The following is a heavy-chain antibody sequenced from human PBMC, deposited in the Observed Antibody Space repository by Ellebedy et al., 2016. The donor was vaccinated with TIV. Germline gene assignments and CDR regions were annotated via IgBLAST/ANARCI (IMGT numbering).Heavy chain of an antibody. D-gene: IGHD2-2*02. CDR2: ISSSGSSK. CDR1: GFTFSDYY. Sequence: GGSLRLSXAASGFTFSDYYVSWIRQAPGKGLEWVSYISSSGSSKYYAESVKGRFTISRDNAENSLYLQMNSLRAEDTAVYYCAKSQYLYCTSTDCYIRSFDYWGQGTLVIVSS. CDR3: AKSQYLYCTSTDCYIRSFDY. J-gene: IGHJ4*02. V-gene: IGHV3-11*01.